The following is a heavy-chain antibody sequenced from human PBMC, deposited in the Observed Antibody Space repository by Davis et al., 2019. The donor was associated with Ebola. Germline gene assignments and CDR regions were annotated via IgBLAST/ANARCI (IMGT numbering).Heavy chain of an antibody. Sequence: SETLSLTCTVSGGSISSSSYYWGWIRQPPGKGLEWIGSIYYSGSTYYNPSLKSRVTISVDTSKNQFSLKLSSVTAADTAVYYCASNQLLGGYYYYYGMDVWGQGTTVTVSS. J-gene: IGHJ6*02. CDR3: ASNQLLGGYYYYYGMDV. CDR1: GGSISSSSYY. CDR2: IYYSGST. V-gene: IGHV4-39*01. D-gene: IGHD2-2*01.